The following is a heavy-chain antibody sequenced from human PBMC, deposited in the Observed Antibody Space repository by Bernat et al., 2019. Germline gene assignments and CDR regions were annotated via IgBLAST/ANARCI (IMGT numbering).Heavy chain of an antibody. J-gene: IGHJ4*02. CDR1: GFTFSSYA. Sequence: EVQLVESGGGLVQPGGSLRLSCAASGFTFSSYAMNWVRQAPGKRLEYVSAISNNGGTTHYANSVKGRFTISREHSKNTLDLQMGSLRVDGMAVYYCARVGYRADSGSWNYFDYWGQGTLVTVSS. CDR2: ISNNGGTT. CDR3: ARVGYRADSGSWNYFDY. D-gene: IGHD6-13*01. V-gene: IGHV3-64*01.